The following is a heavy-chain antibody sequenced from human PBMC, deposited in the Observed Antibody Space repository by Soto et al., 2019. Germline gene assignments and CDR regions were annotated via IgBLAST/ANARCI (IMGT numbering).Heavy chain of an antibody. CDR3: ARVGQGAWYFDL. CDR1: GFTFSSYW. V-gene: IGHV3-74*01. J-gene: IGHJ2*01. Sequence: EVQLVESGGGLVQPGGSLTLSCAASGFTFSSYWMHWVRQAPGKGVVWVSRINPDGRGTNYADSVKGQFTISRDNAKNTLYLQMNSLRPADTAVYYCARVGQGAWYFDLWGRGTLVTVSS. D-gene: IGHD1-26*01. CDR2: INPDGRGT.